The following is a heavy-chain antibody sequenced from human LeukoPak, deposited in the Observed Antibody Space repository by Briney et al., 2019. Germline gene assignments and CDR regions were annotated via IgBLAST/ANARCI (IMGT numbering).Heavy chain of an antibody. V-gene: IGHV3-48*03. D-gene: IGHD6-13*01. J-gene: IGHJ5*02. CDR1: GFTFSSYE. Sequence: GGSLRLSCAASGFTFSSYEMNWVRHAPGKGLEWVSYISSSGSTIYYADSVKGRFTISRDNDKNSLYLQMHSLRAEDTAVYYCARVPIAAAGKDWFDPWGQGTLVTVSS. CDR3: ARVPIAAAGKDWFDP. CDR2: ISSSGSTI.